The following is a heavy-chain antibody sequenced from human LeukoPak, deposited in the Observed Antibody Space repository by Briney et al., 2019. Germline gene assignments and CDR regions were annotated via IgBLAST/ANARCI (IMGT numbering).Heavy chain of an antibody. V-gene: IGHV1-46*01. D-gene: IGHD3-22*01. CDR3: ARKVPNDSSGYYYRGQFDP. J-gene: IGHJ5*02. CDR2: INPSGGST. Sequence: ASVKVSCKASGYTFTSYYMHWVRQAPGQGLEWMGKINPSGGSTSYAQKFQGRVTLTRDTSTSTVYMELSSLRSEDTAVYYCARKVPNDSSGYYYRGQFDPWGQGTLVTVSS. CDR1: GYTFTSYY.